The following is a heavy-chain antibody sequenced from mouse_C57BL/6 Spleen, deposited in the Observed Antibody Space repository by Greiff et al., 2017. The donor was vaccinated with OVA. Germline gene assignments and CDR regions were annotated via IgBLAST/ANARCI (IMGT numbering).Heavy chain of an antibody. V-gene: IGHV1-19*01. J-gene: IGHJ3*01. CDR3: ARDSNYVRFAY. Sequence: EVQLVESGPVLVKPGASVKMSCKASGYTFTDYYMNWVKQSHGKSLEWIGVINPYNGGTSYNQKFKGKATLTVDKSSSTAYMELNSLTSEDSAVYYCARDSNYVRFAYWGQGTLVTVSA. CDR1: GYTFTDYY. D-gene: IGHD2-5*01. CDR2: INPYNGGT.